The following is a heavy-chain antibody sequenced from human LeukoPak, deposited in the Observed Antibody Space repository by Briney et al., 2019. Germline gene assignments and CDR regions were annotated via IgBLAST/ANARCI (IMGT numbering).Heavy chain of an antibody. CDR3: ARDHGGPDV. V-gene: IGHV3-33*01. CDR2: IWYDGSNK. D-gene: IGHD4-23*01. CDR1: EFTFSGYG. J-gene: IGHJ6*02. Sequence: GGSLRLSCAASEFTFSGYGMHWVRQAPGKGLEWVAVIWYDGSNKYYADSVKGRFTISRDNSKNTLYLQMNSLRAEDTAVYYCARDHGGPDVWGQGTTVTVSS.